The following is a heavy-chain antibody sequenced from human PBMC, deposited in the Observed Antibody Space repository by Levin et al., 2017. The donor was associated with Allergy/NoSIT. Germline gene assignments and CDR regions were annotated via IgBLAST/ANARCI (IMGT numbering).Heavy chain of an antibody. CDR1: GFTFGDYA. V-gene: IGHV3-49*04. CDR3: VRGGPPNYDYNWGSYRDGYFDY. CDR2: IRNKAHGGTT. J-gene: IGHJ4*02. Sequence: SCTGSGFTFGDYAMSWVRQAPGKGLEWVGFIRNKAHGGTTEYAASVKGRLTISRDESKSIAYLQMNSLKTEDTAVYFCVRGGPPNYDYNWGSYRDGYFDYWGQGTLVTVSS. D-gene: IGHD3-16*02.